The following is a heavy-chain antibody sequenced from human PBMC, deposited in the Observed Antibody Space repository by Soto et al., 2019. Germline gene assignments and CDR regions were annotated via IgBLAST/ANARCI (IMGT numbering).Heavy chain of an antibody. CDR3: ARDGSSGYDGRFRFGMDV. V-gene: IGHV3-53*01. CDR2: IYSGGST. CDR1: GFTVSSNY. D-gene: IGHD5-12*01. J-gene: IGHJ6*02. Sequence: PGGSLRLSCAASGFTVSSNYMSWVRQAPGKGLEWVSVIYSGGSTYYADSVKGRFTISRDNSKNTLYLQMNSLRAEDTAVYYCARDGSSGYDGRFRFGMDVWGQGTTVTVSS.